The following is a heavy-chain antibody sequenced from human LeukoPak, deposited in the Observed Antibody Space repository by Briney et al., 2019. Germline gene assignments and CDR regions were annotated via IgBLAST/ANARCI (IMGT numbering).Heavy chain of an antibody. CDR3: ARVARQFFMDV. Sequence: PSETLSLTCAVYGGSFSGYYWSWIRQPPGKGLEWIGEINHSGSTNYNPSLKSRVTISVDTSKNQFSLKLTSVTAADTAIYYCARVARQFFMDVWGKGTTVTISS. D-gene: IGHD5-24*01. CDR2: INHSGST. V-gene: IGHV4-34*01. J-gene: IGHJ6*03. CDR1: GGSFSGYY.